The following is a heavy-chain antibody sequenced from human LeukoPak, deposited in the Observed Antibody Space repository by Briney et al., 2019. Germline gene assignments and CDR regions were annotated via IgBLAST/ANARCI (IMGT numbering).Heavy chain of an antibody. Sequence: GGSLRLSCAASGLTFSSYAMSWVRQAPGKGLEWVSAISGSGGTTFYADSVKGRFTISRDNSKNTLYLQMNSLRAEDTAVYYCASHPTGFDYWGQGTLVTVSS. CDR1: GLTFSSYA. CDR3: ASHPTGFDY. J-gene: IGHJ4*02. V-gene: IGHV3-23*01. CDR2: ISGSGGTT. D-gene: IGHD3-10*01.